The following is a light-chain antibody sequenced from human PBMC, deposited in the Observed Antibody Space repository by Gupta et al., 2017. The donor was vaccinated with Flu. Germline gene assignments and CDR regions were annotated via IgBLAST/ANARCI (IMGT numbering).Light chain of an antibody. CDR1: SSDIGAGYD. J-gene: IGLJ3*02. CDR3: PSYDSSLSGAV. V-gene: IGLV1-40*01. Sequence: QSALTQPPSVSGAPGQRLTISCTGSSSDIGAGYDVHWYQQVPGTAPKLLIYGNNNRPSGVPDRFSGSKSGTSASLAINGLQAEDEADYFCPSYDSSLSGAVFGGGTKLTVL. CDR2: GNN.